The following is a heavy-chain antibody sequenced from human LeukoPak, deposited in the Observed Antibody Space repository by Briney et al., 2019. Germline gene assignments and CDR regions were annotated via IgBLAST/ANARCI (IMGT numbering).Heavy chain of an antibody. Sequence: SETLSLTCTVSGGSISSNSYYWGWIRQPPGKGLEWIGYIYYSGSTNYNPSLKSRVTISVDTSKNQFSLKLSSVTAADTAVYYCARDTRYSSSWYVGYYYYYMDVWGKGTTVTVSS. D-gene: IGHD6-13*01. CDR3: ARDTRYSSSWYVGYYYYYMDV. V-gene: IGHV4-61*01. J-gene: IGHJ6*03. CDR2: IYYSGST. CDR1: GGSISSNSYY.